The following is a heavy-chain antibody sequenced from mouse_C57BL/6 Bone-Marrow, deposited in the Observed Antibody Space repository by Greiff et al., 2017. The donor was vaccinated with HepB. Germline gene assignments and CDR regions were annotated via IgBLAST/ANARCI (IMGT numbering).Heavy chain of an antibody. D-gene: IGHD2-12*01. J-gene: IGHJ3*01. CDR1: GNTFPGSW. V-gene: IGHV1-9*01. CDR2: IFPGGGST. CDR3: ARTRSYSPFAY. Sequence: VQLQHPGAELLKPGASVKLSCKATGNTFPGSWMQWVNQRPGQGLEWIGEIFPGGGSTNYNEKFKGKATFTADTSSNTAYMQLSSLTTEDSAIYYCARTRSYSPFAYWGQGTLVTVSA.